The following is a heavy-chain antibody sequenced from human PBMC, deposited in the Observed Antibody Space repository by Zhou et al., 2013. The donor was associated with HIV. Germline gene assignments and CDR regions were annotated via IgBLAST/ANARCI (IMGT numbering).Heavy chain of an antibody. CDR2: INPNSGGT. CDR3: ARDDSGSSSFYGMDV. J-gene: IGHJ6*02. CDR1: GYTFAGHY. Sequence: QVQLVQSGAEVKKPGASVQVSCKASGYTFAGHYIHWVRQAPGQGLEWMGWINPNSGGTNYAQRFQGRVTMARDTSISTAYMELSRLRSDDTAVYYCARDDSGSSSFYGMDVWGQGTTVTVSS. V-gene: IGHV1-2*02. D-gene: IGHD1-26*01.